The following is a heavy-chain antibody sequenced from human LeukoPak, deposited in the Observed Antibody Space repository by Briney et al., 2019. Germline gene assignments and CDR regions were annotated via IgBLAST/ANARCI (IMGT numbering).Heavy chain of an antibody. CDR1: EFTFSNYD. D-gene: IGHD6-19*01. J-gene: IGHJ5*02. V-gene: IGHV3-33*01. Sequence: GGSLRLSCAASEFTFSNYDMHWVRQAPGKGLEWVAVIWYDGSNKYYADSVKGRFTICRDNSKNTLYLQMNSLRAEDTAVYYCARGIAVAGTFWFDQWGQGTLVTVSS. CDR2: IWYDGSNK. CDR3: ARGIAVAGTFWFDQ.